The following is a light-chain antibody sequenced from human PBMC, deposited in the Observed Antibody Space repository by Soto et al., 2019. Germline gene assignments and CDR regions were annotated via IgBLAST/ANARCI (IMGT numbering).Light chain of an antibody. CDR2: GAS. Sequence: EIVMTQSPATLSVSPGEIATLSCRASESVRDNLAWYQQKPGQAPRLLIYGASTRATGIPARFSGIGSGTDFTLAISSLQSEDFTLYYCQQYNNWPLTFGGGTKVEIK. CDR1: ESVRDN. CDR3: QQYNNWPLT. J-gene: IGKJ4*01. V-gene: IGKV3D-15*01.